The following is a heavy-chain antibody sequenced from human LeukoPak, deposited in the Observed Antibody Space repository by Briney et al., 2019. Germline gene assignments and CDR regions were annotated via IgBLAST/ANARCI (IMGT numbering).Heavy chain of an antibody. CDR3: AKHSHDGSAPYYEVQLDY. V-gene: IGHV3-48*03. CDR1: GFTFNNYE. D-gene: IGHD3-22*01. J-gene: IGHJ4*02. Sequence: GGSLRLSCAASGFTFNNYEMNWVRQPPGKGLEWVSYISSSGRTMFYADSVKGRFTISRDNAKNSLYLQMNSLRAEDTAIYYCAKHSHDGSAPYYEVQLDYWGQGTLVTVSS. CDR2: ISSSGRTM.